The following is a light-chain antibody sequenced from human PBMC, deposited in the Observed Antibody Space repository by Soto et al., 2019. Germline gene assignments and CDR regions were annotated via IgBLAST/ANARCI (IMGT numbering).Light chain of an antibody. CDR1: QTISSW. Sequence: DIQMTQSPSTLSASVGDRVTISCRASQTISSWLAWYQQKPGKAPKLLIYDASSLESGVPSRFGGSGSGTEFTLTISSLQTDDFATYYCQQYNNYPWTFGQGTKVDIK. CDR2: DAS. J-gene: IGKJ1*01. V-gene: IGKV1-5*01. CDR3: QQYNNYPWT.